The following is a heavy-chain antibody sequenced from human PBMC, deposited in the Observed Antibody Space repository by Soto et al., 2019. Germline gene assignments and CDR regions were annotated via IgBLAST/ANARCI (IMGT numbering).Heavy chain of an antibody. D-gene: IGHD6-6*01. Sequence: GGSLRLSCAASGFTFSSYAMSWVRQAPGKGLEWVSAISGSGGSTYYADSVKGRFTISRDNSKNTLYLQMNSLRAEDASVYYCAKAPYSSCGQNCFDPWGQGTLVTVSS. CDR1: GFTFSSYA. V-gene: IGHV3-23*01. CDR2: ISGSGGST. CDR3: AKAPYSSCGQNCFDP. J-gene: IGHJ5*02.